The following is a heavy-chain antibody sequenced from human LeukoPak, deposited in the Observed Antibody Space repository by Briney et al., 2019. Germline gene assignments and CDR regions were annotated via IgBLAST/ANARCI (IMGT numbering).Heavy chain of an antibody. V-gene: IGHV3-30*04. CDR3: ARDRGGYRPRGMDV. Sequence: GGPLRLSCAASGFTFTNYAIHWVRQAPGKGLEWVAVLSYDGSDKYFAASVKGRFTISRDNSRNTLYLQMNSLRAEDTAVYYCARDRGGYRPRGMDVWGQGTTVTVSS. CDR1: GFTFTNYA. D-gene: IGHD5-24*01. J-gene: IGHJ6*02. CDR2: LSYDGSDK.